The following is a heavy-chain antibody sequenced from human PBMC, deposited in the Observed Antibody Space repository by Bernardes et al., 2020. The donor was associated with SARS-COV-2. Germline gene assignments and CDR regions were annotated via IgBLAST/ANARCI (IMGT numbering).Heavy chain of an antibody. V-gene: IGHV4-34*01. CDR3: ARGGVRGVIRGAFGPHYYYCMDV. J-gene: IGHJ6*02. CDR1: GESFSDYF. CDR2: VKFSGSS. Sequence: SETLSLTCAVYGESFSDYFWSWIRQPPGKGLEWIGEVKFSGSSTYNPSLKSRVTISLDTSKNQLPLKLTSVAAADTAAYYCARGGVRGVIRGAFGPHYYYCMDVWGQGTTVTVSS. D-gene: IGHD3-10*01.